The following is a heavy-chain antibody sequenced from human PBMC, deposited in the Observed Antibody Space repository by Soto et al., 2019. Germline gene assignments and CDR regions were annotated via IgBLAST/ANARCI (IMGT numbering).Heavy chain of an antibody. V-gene: IGHV3-11*01. D-gene: IGHD6-13*01. CDR3: ARDGAAAGSDY. J-gene: IGHJ4*02. CDR1: RFTFSDYY. CDR2: ISGSGSTI. Sequence: GGSLRLSCAVSRFTFSDYYMSWIRQAPGKGLEWISYISGSGSTIYYADSVKGRFTISRDNAKNSLYLQMNSLRAEDTAVYYCARDGAAAGSDYWGQGTLVTVSS.